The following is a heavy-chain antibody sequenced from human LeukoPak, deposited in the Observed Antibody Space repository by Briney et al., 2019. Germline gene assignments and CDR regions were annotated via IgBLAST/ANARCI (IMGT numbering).Heavy chain of an antibody. Sequence: KPSETLSLTCTVSGGSISSGSYYCGWPRQPPGKGLEWIGSLYHSENTYYNPSLKSRVTLSVDTSKNQFSLKLSSVTAAYTAVYYCAGSNYDNWFDPWGQGTLVSVSS. CDR3: AGSNYDNWFDP. V-gene: IGHV4-39*01. D-gene: IGHD3-10*01. J-gene: IGHJ5*02. CDR1: GGSISSGSYY. CDR2: LYHSENT.